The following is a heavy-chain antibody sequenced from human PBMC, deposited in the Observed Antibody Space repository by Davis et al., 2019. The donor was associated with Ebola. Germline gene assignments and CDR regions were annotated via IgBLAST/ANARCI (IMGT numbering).Heavy chain of an antibody. J-gene: IGHJ4*02. D-gene: IGHD4-17*01. V-gene: IGHV3-7*01. Sequence: GESLKISCTASGFAFNTYWMSWVRQAPGKGLEWLANIRQDGSEEYYVDSVKGRFTISRDNTKNSLYLQMNSLRDEDTALYYCSRGGAVKVDNWGQGTLVTVSS. CDR3: SRGGAVKVDN. CDR1: GFAFNTYW. CDR2: IRQDGSEE.